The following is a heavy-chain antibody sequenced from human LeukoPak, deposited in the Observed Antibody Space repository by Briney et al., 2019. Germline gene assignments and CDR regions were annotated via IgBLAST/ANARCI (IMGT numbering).Heavy chain of an antibody. J-gene: IGHJ3*02. CDR1: GFTFSSYS. V-gene: IGHV3-21*01. Sequence: GGSLRLSCAASGFTFSSYSMNWVRQAPGKELQWFSSISTNSSYIYYEESVKGRFTISRDKAKNSLYLQMNSLRAEDTAVYYCVRGHVAVAAHDDAFDIWGQGTMVTVSS. CDR3: VRGHVAVAAHDDAFDI. D-gene: IGHD6-19*01. CDR2: ISTNSSYI.